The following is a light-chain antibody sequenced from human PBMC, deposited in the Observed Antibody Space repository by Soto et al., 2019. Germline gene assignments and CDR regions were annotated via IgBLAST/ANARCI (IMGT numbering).Light chain of an antibody. CDR1: QSVVNTSNNKNY. V-gene: IGKV4-1*01. CDR2: WAS. Sequence: DIVMTRSPDSLAVSLGERATVNCKSSQSVVNTSNNKNYLAWYQQKSGQSPRLLIYWASARESGVPDRFSGSGSGTDFTLTISSLQAEDVAVYYCQQYFTTPLTFGGGTKVEIK. CDR3: QQYFTTPLT. J-gene: IGKJ4*01.